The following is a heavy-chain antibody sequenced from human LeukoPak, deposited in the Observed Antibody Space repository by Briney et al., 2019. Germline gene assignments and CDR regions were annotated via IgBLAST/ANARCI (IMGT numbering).Heavy chain of an antibody. D-gene: IGHD3-10*01. Sequence: GRSLRLSCAASGFTFSSYGMHWVRQAPGKGLEWVAVIWHDGSNKYYADSVKGRFTISRDNSKNTLYLQMNSLRAEDTAVYYCAKDFVTMVRGVSHYFGYWGQGTLVTVSS. J-gene: IGHJ4*02. CDR3: AKDFVTMVRGVSHYFGY. CDR2: IWHDGSNK. CDR1: GFTFSSYG. V-gene: IGHV3-33*06.